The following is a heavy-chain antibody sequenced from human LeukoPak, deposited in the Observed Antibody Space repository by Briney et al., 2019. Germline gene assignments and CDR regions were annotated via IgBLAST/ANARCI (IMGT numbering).Heavy chain of an antibody. V-gene: IGHV3-23*01. J-gene: IGHJ4*02. CDR1: GFIFRSYA. CDR3: AKHGSSGYTFGNDY. D-gene: IGHD3-22*01. CDR2: ISGSGGST. Sequence: PGGSLRLSCAASGFIFRSYAMSWVRQAPGKGLEWVSAISGSGGSTFYADSVKGRFTISRDNSKNTLYLQMNSLRAEDTAVYYCAKHGSSGYTFGNDYWGQGTLVTVSS.